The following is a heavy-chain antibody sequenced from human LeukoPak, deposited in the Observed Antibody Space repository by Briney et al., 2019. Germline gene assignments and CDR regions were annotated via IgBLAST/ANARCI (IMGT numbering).Heavy chain of an antibody. CDR3: ARDPYYYDSTEDY. V-gene: IGHV3-21*01. CDR2: ISSSSSYI. Sequence: PGGSLRLSCAASGFTFSSYSMNWVRQAPGKGLEWVSSISSSSSYIYYVDSVKGRFTISRDNAKNSLYLQMNSLRAEDTAVYYCARDPYYYDSTEDYWGQGTLVTVSS. D-gene: IGHD3-22*01. J-gene: IGHJ4*02. CDR1: GFTFSSYS.